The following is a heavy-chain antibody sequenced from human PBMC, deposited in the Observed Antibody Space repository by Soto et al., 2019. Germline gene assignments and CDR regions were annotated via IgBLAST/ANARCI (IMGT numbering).Heavy chain of an antibody. Sequence: SETLSLTCTVSGGSISSSSYYWGWIRQPPGKGLEWIGSIYHSGSTYYNPSLKSRDTISVDTSKNQFSLKLSSVTAADTAVYYCARHGIAVAGDQAVDYWGQGTLVTVSS. J-gene: IGHJ4*02. CDR3: ARHGIAVAGDQAVDY. CDR2: IYHSGST. V-gene: IGHV4-39*01. D-gene: IGHD6-19*01. CDR1: GGSISSSSYY.